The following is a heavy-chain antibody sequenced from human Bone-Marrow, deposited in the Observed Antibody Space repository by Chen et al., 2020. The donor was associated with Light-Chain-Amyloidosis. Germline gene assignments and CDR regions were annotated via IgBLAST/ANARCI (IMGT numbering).Heavy chain of an antibody. CDR2: IYPDDSDA. J-gene: IGHJ4*02. D-gene: IGHD5-12*01. V-gene: IGHV5-51*01. CDR3: ARRRDGYNFDY. CDR1: GYTFPNYW. Sequence: GKKPGESLKISCKGSGYTFPNYWIGWVLQMPGKGLEWMGVIYPDDSDARYSPSFEGQVTISADKSITTAYLQWRSLKASDTAMYYCARRRDGYNFDYWGQGTLVTVSS.